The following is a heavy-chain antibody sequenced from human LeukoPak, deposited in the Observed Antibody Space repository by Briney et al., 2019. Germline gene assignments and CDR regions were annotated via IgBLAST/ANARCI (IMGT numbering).Heavy chain of an antibody. CDR2: IYPGDSDT. D-gene: IGHD2-15*01. CDR1: GYSFTSYW. CDR3: AREAPSRYCSGGSCYSYYYYMDV. Sequence: GESLMISCKGSGYSFTSYWIGWVRQMPGKGLEWMGIIYPGDSDTRYSPSFQGQVTISADKSISTAYLQWSSLKASDTAMYYCAREAPSRYCSGGSCYSYYYYMDVWGKGTTVTVSS. V-gene: IGHV5-51*01. J-gene: IGHJ6*03.